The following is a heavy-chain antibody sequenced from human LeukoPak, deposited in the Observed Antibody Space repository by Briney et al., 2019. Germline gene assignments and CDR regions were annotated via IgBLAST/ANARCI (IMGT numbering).Heavy chain of an antibody. CDR2: IDRDGSTT. Sequence: GSLRLSCAASGFTLSSYWMHWVRQAPGEGLVWVSRIDRDGSTTNYADSVKGRFTISRDNAKHSLYLQMNSLRAEDTAVYYCARDTYDILTGYYKWAFDIWGQGTMVTVSS. V-gene: IGHV3-74*01. CDR1: GFTLSSYW. CDR3: ARDTYDILTGYYKWAFDI. J-gene: IGHJ3*02. D-gene: IGHD3-9*01.